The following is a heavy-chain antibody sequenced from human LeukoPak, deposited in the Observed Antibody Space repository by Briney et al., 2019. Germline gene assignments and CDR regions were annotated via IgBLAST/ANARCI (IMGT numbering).Heavy chain of an antibody. CDR3: ARAPGAALD. CDR1: GYSISSGYY. CDR2: IYHSGST. J-gene: IGHJ4*02. V-gene: IGHV4-38-2*02. Sequence: SETLSLTCTVSGYSISSGYYWGWIWQPPGKGLEWIGSIYHSGSTYYNPSLKSRVTISVDTSKNQFSLKLSSVTAADTAVYYCARAPGAALDRGQGTLVTVSS. D-gene: IGHD2-15*01.